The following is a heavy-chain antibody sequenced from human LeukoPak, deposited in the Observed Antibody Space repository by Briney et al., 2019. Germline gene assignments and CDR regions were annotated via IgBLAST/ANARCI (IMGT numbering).Heavy chain of an antibody. CDR2: ISGSGDTT. CDR1: GFTFSIYA. CDR3: AKSRGESRGASNY. V-gene: IGHV3-23*01. D-gene: IGHD1-26*01. J-gene: IGHJ4*02. Sequence: TGGSRRLSCAASGFTFSIYAMNWVRQAPGKVLEWVSFISGSGDTTYYEESVKARFTISRDSSKNTLYLQMNSLRAEDTAVYYCAKSRGESRGASNYWGQGTLVTVSS.